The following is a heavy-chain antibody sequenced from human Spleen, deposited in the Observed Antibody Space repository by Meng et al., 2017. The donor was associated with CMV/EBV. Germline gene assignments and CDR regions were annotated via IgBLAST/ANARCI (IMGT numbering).Heavy chain of an antibody. D-gene: IGHD3-3*01. CDR1: GYTFTSYG. CDR2: ISAYNGNT. Sequence: ASVKVSCKASGYTFTSYGISWVRQAPGQGLEWMGWISAYNGNTNYAQKFQERVTITRDMSTSTAYMELSSLRSEDTAVYYCAAVPDDFWYGMDVWGQGTTVTVSS. CDR3: AAVPDDFWYGMDV. V-gene: IGHV1-18*01. J-gene: IGHJ6*02.